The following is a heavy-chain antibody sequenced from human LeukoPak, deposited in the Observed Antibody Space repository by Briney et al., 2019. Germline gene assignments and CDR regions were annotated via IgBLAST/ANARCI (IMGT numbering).Heavy chain of an antibody. J-gene: IGHJ6*02. D-gene: IGHD3-9*01. CDR1: GFTFSSYT. CDR2: ISYDGSNN. Sequence: LTGGSLRLSCAASGFTFSSYTMHWVRQAPDKGLEWVAVISYDGSNNYYADSVKGRFTISRDDSKNTLYLQMNSLRAEDTAVYYCARGARRRYLTGTYYYGMDVWGQGTTVTVSS. V-gene: IGHV3-30-3*01. CDR3: ARGARRRYLTGTYYYGMDV.